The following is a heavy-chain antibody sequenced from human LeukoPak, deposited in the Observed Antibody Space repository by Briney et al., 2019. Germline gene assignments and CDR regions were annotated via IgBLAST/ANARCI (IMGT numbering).Heavy chain of an antibody. J-gene: IGHJ5*02. CDR2: INPNSGGT. Sequence: GASVKVSCKASGYTFTGYYMHWVRQAPGQGLEWMGRINPNSGGTNYAQKFQGRVTMTRGTSISTAYMELSRLRSDDTAVYYCARAPRSSSSSWFDPWGQGTLSPSP. V-gene: IGHV1-2*06. CDR1: GYTFTGYY. CDR3: ARAPRSSSSSWFDP. D-gene: IGHD6-6*01.